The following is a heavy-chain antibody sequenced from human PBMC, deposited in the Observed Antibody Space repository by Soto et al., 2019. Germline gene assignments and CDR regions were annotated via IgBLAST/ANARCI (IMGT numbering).Heavy chain of an antibody. J-gene: IGHJ3*02. Sequence: QVQLVQSGAEVKKPGTSVKVSCEVSGGTFSNYAITWVRQAPGQGLEWLGGAIPVYGSTNYAQKFQGRVTITAGECATTTFMELSSLRSDDTAVYYCARRGVVNSRDAFDIWGQGTFVTVS. CDR1: GGTFSNYA. CDR2: AIPVYGST. CDR3: ARRGVVNSRDAFDI. D-gene: IGHD2-21*01. V-gene: IGHV1-69*01.